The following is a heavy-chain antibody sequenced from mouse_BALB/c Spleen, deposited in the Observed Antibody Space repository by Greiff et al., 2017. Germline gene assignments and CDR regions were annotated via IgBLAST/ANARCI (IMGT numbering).Heavy chain of an antibody. CDR1: GYSFTGYF. D-gene: IGHD1-1*01. CDR2: INPYNGDT. CDR3: ARGGYGTHYWYFDV. Sequence: EVQLQQSGPELVKPGASVKISCKASGYSFTGYFMNWVMQSHGKSLEWIGRINPYNGDTFYNQKFKGKATLTVDKSSSTAHMELRSLASEDSAVYYCARGGYGTHYWYFDVWGAGTTVTVSS. J-gene: IGHJ1*01. V-gene: IGHV1-20*02.